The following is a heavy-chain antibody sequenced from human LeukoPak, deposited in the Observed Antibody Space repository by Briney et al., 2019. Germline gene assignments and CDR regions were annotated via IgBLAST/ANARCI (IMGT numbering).Heavy chain of an antibody. Sequence: SETLSLTCTVSVGFINFSSYYWGWIRQPPGKGLEWIGSIHYSGSTYYNPSLKSRVTISVDTPKNQFSLKLSSVTAADTAVYYCARRAGSGSTKVFDIWGQGTMVTVSS. V-gene: IGHV4-39*01. CDR1: VGFINFSSYY. J-gene: IGHJ3*02. D-gene: IGHD3-10*01. CDR3: ARRAGSGSTKVFDI. CDR2: IHYSGST.